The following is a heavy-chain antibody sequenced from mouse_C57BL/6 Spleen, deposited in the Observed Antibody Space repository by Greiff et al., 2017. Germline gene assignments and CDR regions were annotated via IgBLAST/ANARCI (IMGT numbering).Heavy chain of an antibody. CDR3: TTPIT. J-gene: IGHJ3*01. D-gene: IGHD1-3*01. Sequence: EVKLVESGAELVRPGASVKLSCTASGFNIKDDYMHWVKQRPEQGLEWIGWIDPENGDTEYASKFQGKATITADTSSNTAYLQLSSLTSEDTAVYYCTTPITWGQGTLVTVSA. CDR1: GFNIKDDY. CDR2: IDPENGDT. V-gene: IGHV14-4*01.